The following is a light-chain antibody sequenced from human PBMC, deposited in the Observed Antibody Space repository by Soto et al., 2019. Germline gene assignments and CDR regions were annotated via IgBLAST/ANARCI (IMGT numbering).Light chain of an antibody. J-gene: IGKJ1*01. CDR1: QSISSW. Sequence: IHVALSPSTVSASIGNRVIITCRASQSISSWLAWYQQKPGKAPNLLIYDASTLESGVPSRFSGSGSGTDFSLTISSLQPVDFATYYCQQYTGYSQWTFGPGTKVDIK. V-gene: IGKV1-5*01. CDR3: QQYTGYSQWT. CDR2: DAS.